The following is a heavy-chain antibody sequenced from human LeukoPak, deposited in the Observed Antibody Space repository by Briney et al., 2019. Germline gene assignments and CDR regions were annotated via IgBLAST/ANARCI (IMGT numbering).Heavy chain of an antibody. CDR3: ASRLDSSEP. CDR1: GDSISTGSYY. CDR2: IYTSGST. Sequence: SETLSLTCTVSGDSISTGSYYWSWIRQPAGRGLEWIGRIYTSGSTYYNPSLKSRVTISVDRSKNQFSLKLSSVTAADTAVYYCASRLDSSEPWGQGTLVTVSS. J-gene: IGHJ5*02. D-gene: IGHD3-22*01. V-gene: IGHV4-61*02.